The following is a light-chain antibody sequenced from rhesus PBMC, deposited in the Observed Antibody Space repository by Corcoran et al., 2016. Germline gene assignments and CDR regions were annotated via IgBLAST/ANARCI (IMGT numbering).Light chain of an antibody. CDR3: QHGYGTPPYS. CDR2: KAS. CDR1: ENVNNY. V-gene: IGKV1-74*01. Sequence: DIQMTQSPSPLSASVGDRGTITCRASENVNNYLNWYQQKPGKAPKPLIYKASTWQSGVPSRFSGSGSGTDYTFPISSLQSADVATYYCQHGYGTPPYSFGQGTKVEIK. J-gene: IGKJ2*01.